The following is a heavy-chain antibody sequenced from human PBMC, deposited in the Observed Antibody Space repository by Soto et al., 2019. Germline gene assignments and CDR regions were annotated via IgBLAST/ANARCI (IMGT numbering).Heavy chain of an antibody. D-gene: IGHD6-13*01. CDR3: AKDGGYRDSWFGYSDY. J-gene: IGHJ4*02. Sequence: EVQLVESGGVVVQFGESLRLSCAASGFTFDDYAMHWVRQAPGKGLEWVSLITRDGATTFYGDSVKGRFTISRDNSKNSLYLQMNSLRPDDTALYYCAKDGGYRDSWFGYSDYWGQGTLVTVSS. CDR2: ITRDGATT. V-gene: IGHV3-43D*04. CDR1: GFTFDDYA.